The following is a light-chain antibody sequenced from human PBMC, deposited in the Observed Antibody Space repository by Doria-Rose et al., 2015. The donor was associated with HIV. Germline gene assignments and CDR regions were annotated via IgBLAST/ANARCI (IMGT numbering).Light chain of an antibody. CDR2: DAS. Sequence: EIVLTQSPGTLSLSPGERATLSCRASQRVKSNYLAWYQQKPVQAPRLLIYDASTRATGIPDRFSGSGSGTDFTLTTSRLEPEDVAVYYCQQYGTSRGTFGQGARLEIK. J-gene: IGKJ5*01. CDR1: QRVKSNY. V-gene: IGKV3-20*01. CDR3: QQYGTSRGT.